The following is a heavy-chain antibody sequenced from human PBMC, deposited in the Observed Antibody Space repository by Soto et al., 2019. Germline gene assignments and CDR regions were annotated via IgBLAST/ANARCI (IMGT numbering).Heavy chain of an antibody. J-gene: IGHJ4*02. CDR1: GFTFSSYA. CDR3: AKKTGPYYDFWSGYYPFDY. Sequence: GGSLRLSCAASGFTFSSYAMSWVRQAPGKGLEWVSAISGSGGSTYYADSVKGRFTISRDNSKNTLYLQMNSLRAEDTAVYYCAKKTGPYYDFWSGYYPFDYWGQGTLVTVSS. V-gene: IGHV3-23*01. D-gene: IGHD3-3*01. CDR2: ISGSGGST.